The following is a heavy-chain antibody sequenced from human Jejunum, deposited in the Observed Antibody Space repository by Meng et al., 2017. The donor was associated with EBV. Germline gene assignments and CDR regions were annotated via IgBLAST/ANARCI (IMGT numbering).Heavy chain of an antibody. D-gene: IGHD2-21*02. CDR3: VRGGDYCLVY. V-gene: IGHV4-4*02. Sequence: QGQWQVPGPGLVKPSGTLSLTCAVSGDSIDSRNWWSWVRQSPERGLEWIGEIYYSGSTNYNPSLKSRVTILVDRSENHFSLHLSSVTAADTAVYYCVRGGDYCLVYWGQGTLVTVSS. J-gene: IGHJ4*02. CDR2: IYYSGST. CDR1: GDSIDSRNW.